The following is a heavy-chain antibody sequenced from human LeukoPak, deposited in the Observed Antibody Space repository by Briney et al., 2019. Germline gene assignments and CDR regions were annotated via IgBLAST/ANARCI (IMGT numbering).Heavy chain of an antibody. CDR1: GYTFTGYY. Sequence: ASVTVSCKASGYTFTGYYMHWVRQAPGQGLEWMGWINPNSGGTNYAQKFQGRVTMTRDTSISAAYMELSRLRSDDTAVYYCARTGVRGVIIGFDYWGQGTLVTVSS. CDR2: INPNSGGT. CDR3: ARTGVRGVIIGFDY. V-gene: IGHV1-2*02. D-gene: IGHD3-10*02. J-gene: IGHJ4*02.